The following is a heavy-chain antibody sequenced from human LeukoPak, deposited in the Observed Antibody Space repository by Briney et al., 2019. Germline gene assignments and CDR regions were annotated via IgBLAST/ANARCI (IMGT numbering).Heavy chain of an antibody. CDR1: GFTFSSYG. Sequence: VQPGRSLRLSCAASGFTFSSYGMHWVRQAPGKGLEWVAVIWYDGSNKYYADSVKGRFTISRDNSKNTLYLQMNSLRAEDTAVYYCAKDGYCSGGSRYSRVFDPWGQGTLVTVSS. CDR2: IWYDGSNK. J-gene: IGHJ5*02. D-gene: IGHD2-15*01. CDR3: AKDGYCSGGSRYSRVFDP. V-gene: IGHV3-33*06.